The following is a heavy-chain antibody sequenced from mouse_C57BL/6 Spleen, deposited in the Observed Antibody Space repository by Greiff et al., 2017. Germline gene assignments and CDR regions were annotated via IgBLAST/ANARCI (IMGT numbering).Heavy chain of an antibody. CDR1: GYAFSSSW. Sequence: LVESGPELVKPGASVKISCKASGYAFSSSWMNWVKQRPGKGLEWIGRIYPGDGDTNYNGKFKGKATLTADKSSSTAYMQLSSLTSEDSAVYFCARSLYYGSSDAMDYWGQGTSVTVSS. J-gene: IGHJ4*01. CDR3: ARSLYYGSSDAMDY. D-gene: IGHD1-1*01. CDR2: IYPGDGDT. V-gene: IGHV1-82*01.